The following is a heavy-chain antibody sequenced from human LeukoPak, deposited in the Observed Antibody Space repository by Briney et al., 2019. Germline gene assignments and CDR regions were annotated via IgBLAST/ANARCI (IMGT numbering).Heavy chain of an antibody. V-gene: IGHV3-30-3*01. D-gene: IGHD6-19*01. CDR1: GFTFSSYA. J-gene: IGHJ4*02. Sequence: GGSLRLSCAASGFTFSSYAMHWVRQAPGKGLEWVAVISYDGSNKYYADSVKGRFTTSRDNSKNTLYLQMNSLRAEDTAVYYCARVRAVADLDYWGQGTLVTVSS. CDR2: ISYDGSNK. CDR3: ARVRAVADLDY.